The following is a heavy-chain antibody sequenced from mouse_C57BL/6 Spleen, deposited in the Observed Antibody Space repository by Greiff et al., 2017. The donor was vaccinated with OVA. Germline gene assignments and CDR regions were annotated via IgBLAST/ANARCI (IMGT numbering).Heavy chain of an antibody. Sequence: LVESGPELVKPGASVKISCKASGYSFTDYNMNWVKQSNGKSLEWIGVINPNYGTTSYNQKFKGKATLTVDQSSSTAYMQLNSLTSEDSAVYYCARSGYGNYPWFAYWGQGTLVTVSA. CDR1: GYSFTDYN. V-gene: IGHV1-39*01. CDR3: ARSGYGNYPWFAY. J-gene: IGHJ3*01. CDR2: INPNYGTT. D-gene: IGHD2-1*01.